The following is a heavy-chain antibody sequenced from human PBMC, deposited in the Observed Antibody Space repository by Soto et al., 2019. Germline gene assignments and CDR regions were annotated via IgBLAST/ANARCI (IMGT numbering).Heavy chain of an antibody. CDR1: GFTFSSYA. CDR2: ISGSGGST. CDR3: AKEVADDFWSGYYFYFDY. V-gene: IGHV3-23*01. D-gene: IGHD3-3*01. J-gene: IGHJ4*02. Sequence: SLSLSYAASGFTFSSYAMSWVRQAPGKGLEWVSAISGSGGSTYYADSVKGRFTISRDNSKNTLYLQMNRLRAEDTAVYYCAKEVADDFWSGYYFYFDYWGQGTLVTVTS.